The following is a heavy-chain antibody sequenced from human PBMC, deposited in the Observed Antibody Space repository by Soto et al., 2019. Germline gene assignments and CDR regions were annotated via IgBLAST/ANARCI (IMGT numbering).Heavy chain of an antibody. CDR3: ARAPRYDSSGYPSDFDY. D-gene: IGHD3-22*01. CDR2: INPSGGST. Sequence: QVQLVQSGAEVKKPGASVKVSCKASGYTFTSYYMHWVRQAPGQGLEWMGIINPSGGSTSYAQKFQGRVTMTRDTPTSTVYMELSSLRSEDTAVYYCARAPRYDSSGYPSDFDYWGQGTLVTVSS. CDR1: GYTFTSYY. V-gene: IGHV1-46*01. J-gene: IGHJ4*02.